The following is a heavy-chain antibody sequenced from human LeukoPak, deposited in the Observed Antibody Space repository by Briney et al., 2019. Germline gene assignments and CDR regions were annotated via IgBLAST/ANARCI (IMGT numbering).Heavy chain of an antibody. CDR2: ISAYNGNT. Sequence: ASVKVSCKASGYTFTDYYMYWVRQAPGQGLEWMGWISAYNGNTNYAQKLQGRVTMTTDTSTSTAYMELRSLRSDDTAVYYCARNSGSYPFDYWGQGTLVTVSS. CDR3: ARNSGSYPFDY. V-gene: IGHV1-18*04. J-gene: IGHJ4*02. CDR1: GYTFTDYY. D-gene: IGHD1-26*01.